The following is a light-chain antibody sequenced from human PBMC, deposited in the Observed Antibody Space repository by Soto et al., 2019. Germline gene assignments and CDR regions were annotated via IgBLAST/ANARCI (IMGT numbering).Light chain of an antibody. V-gene: IGKV1-9*01. CDR1: RGISSY. J-gene: IGKJ5*01. CDR3: QQLNSYLIT. Sequence: DIQLTQSPSFLSASVGDRVTVTCRSSRGISSYLAWYQQKPGKAPKLLIYAASTLQTGVPSRFSGSGSGTEFTLTISSLQPEEFATYYCQQLNSYLITFGQGTRLEIK. CDR2: AAS.